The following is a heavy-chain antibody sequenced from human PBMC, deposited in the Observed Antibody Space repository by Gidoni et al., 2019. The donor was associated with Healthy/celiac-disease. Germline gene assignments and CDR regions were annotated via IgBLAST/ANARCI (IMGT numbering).Heavy chain of an antibody. CDR1: GYTFTSYG. CDR3: ARDEGIVVVVAATLGHDAFDI. D-gene: IGHD2-15*01. CDR2: ISAYNGNT. J-gene: IGHJ3*02. Sequence: QVQLVQSGAEVKKPGASVKVSCKASGYTFTSYGISWVRQAPGQGLEWMGWISAYNGNTNYAQKLQGRVTMTTDTSTSTAYMELRSLRSDDTAVYYCARDEGIVVVVAATLGHDAFDIWGQGTMVTVSS. V-gene: IGHV1-18*04.